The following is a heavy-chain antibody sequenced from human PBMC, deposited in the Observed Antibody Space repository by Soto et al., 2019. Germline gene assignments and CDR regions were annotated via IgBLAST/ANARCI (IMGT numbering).Heavy chain of an antibody. CDR1: GDSISSSTYY. CDR3: ASAPGIFGVITIYYFDS. CDR2: MYHSGST. V-gene: IGHV4-39*01. Sequence: SETLSLTCTVSGDSISSSTYYWGWIRQPPGKGLEWIGSMYHSGSTYYGPSLKSRVTISVDTSKNQFSLRLSSVTASDTAVYYCASAPGIFGVITIYYFDSWGQGTQVTVSS. D-gene: IGHD3-3*01. J-gene: IGHJ4*02.